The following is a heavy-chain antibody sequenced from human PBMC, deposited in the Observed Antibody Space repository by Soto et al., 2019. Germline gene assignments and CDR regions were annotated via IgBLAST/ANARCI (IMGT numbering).Heavy chain of an antibody. CDR3: ATSIVVVTAIPGAFDI. J-gene: IGHJ3*02. CDR2: IYYSGST. V-gene: IGHV4-59*01. D-gene: IGHD2-21*02. CDR1: GVSISSYY. Sequence: PSETLSLTCPGSGVSISSYYWILLRPPPGKGLEWIGYIYYSGSTNYNPSLKSRVTISVDTSKNQFSLKLSSVTAADTAVYYCATSIVVVTAIPGAFDIWGQGTMVNVSS.